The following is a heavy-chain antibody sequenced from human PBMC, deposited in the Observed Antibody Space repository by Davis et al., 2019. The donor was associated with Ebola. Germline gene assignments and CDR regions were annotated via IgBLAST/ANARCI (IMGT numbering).Heavy chain of an antibody. Sequence: GESLKIPCAASGFTLSNAWMSWVRQAPGKGLEWVGRIKSKTDGETTDYAAPVKGRFTISRDDSKNTLYLQMNSLKTEDTAVYYCTTAQTGSSSWLDYWGQGTLVTVSS. CDR2: IKSKTDGETT. CDR3: TTAQTGSSSWLDY. D-gene: IGHD6-13*01. J-gene: IGHJ4*02. CDR1: GFTLSNAW. V-gene: IGHV3-15*01.